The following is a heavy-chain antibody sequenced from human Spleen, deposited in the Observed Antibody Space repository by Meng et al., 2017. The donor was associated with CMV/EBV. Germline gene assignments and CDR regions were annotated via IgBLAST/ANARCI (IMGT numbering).Heavy chain of an antibody. CDR2: VYNSGST. CDR1: DGSFSSYY. J-gene: IGHJ5*02. D-gene: IGHD6-19*01. Sequence: SETLSLTCTVSDGSFSSYYWNWIRQPPGKGLEWIGYVYNSGSTTYNPSLRSRVTISLDTSKDQFSLKLSSVTAADTAVYYCARSRARYSSGCYYGRDGFDPWGQGTLVTVSS. V-gene: IGHV4-59*01. CDR3: ARSRARYSSGCYYGRDGFDP.